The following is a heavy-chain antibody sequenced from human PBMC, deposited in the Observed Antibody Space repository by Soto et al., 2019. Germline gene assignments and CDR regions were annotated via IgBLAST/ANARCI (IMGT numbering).Heavy chain of an antibody. D-gene: IGHD3-22*01. V-gene: IGHV3-49*03. CDR3: TKVRADYYDSSGLSY. J-gene: IGHJ4*02. Sequence: PGGYLRLSSTAPGFTFGDYAMSWFRQAPGKGLEWVGSIRSKGYGGTTEYAASVKGRFTISRDDSKSIAYLQMNSLKTEDTAVYYCTKVRADYYDSSGLSYWGQVTLVTVSA. CDR2: IRSKGYGGTT. CDR1: GFTFGDYA.